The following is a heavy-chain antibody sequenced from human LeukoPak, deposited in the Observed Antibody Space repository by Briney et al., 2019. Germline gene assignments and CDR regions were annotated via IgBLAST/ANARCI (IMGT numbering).Heavy chain of an antibody. CDR2: VKSKTDGGTT. CDR3: TANDFWSGLFDY. V-gene: IGHV3-15*01. Sequence: EGSLRLSRAPSGFTFSNVWMSWVRQVPGEGLQWDGRVKSKTDGGTTHYAAPVKCRFAISRDDSTNTLYLQMNSLQTEDTAVYYCTANDFWSGLFDYWGQGTLVTVSS. CDR1: GFTFSNVW. D-gene: IGHD3-3*01. J-gene: IGHJ4*02.